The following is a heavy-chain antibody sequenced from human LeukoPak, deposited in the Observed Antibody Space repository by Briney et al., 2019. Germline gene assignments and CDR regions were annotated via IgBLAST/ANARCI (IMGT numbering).Heavy chain of an antibody. Sequence: GGSLRLSCAASRFTFSSFWMTWVRQAPGKGLEWVANIKEDGSEKNYVDSVKGRFSISRDNAKNSLHLQMNSLRAEDTAVYYCANDYFSGSSHRTPLSYWGQGTLVTVSS. CDR3: ANDYFSGSSHRTPLSY. V-gene: IGHV3-7*03. CDR2: IKEDGSEK. D-gene: IGHD1-26*01. CDR1: RFTFSSFW. J-gene: IGHJ4*02.